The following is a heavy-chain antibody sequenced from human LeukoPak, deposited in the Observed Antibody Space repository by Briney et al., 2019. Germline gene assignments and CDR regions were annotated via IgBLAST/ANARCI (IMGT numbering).Heavy chain of an antibody. CDR2: INHSGST. Sequence: PSETLSLTCAVYGGSFSGYYWSWIRQPPGKGLEWIGEINHSGSTNYNPSLKSRVTISVDTSKNQFSLKLSSVTAADTAVYYCASSYDYVWGSYRYPFDYWGQGTLVTVSS. V-gene: IGHV4-34*01. J-gene: IGHJ4*02. CDR1: GGSFSGYY. CDR3: ASSYDYVWGSYRYPFDY. D-gene: IGHD3-16*02.